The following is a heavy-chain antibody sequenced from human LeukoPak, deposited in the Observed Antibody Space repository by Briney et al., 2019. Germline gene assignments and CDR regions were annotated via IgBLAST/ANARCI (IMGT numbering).Heavy chain of an antibody. CDR2: ISSSSSYI. CDR3: AYDSSGFDAFDI. D-gene: IGHD3-22*01. V-gene: IGHV3-21*01. J-gene: IGHJ3*02. Sequence: PGGSLRLSCAASGFTSSSYSMNWVRQAPGKGLEWVSSISSSSSYIYYADSVKGRFTISRDNAKNSLYLQMNSLRAEDTAVYYCAYDSSGFDAFDIWGQGTMVTVSS. CDR1: GFTSSSYS.